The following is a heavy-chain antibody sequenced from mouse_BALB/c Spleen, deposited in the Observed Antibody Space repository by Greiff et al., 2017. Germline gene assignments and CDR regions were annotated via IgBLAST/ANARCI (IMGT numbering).Heavy chain of an antibody. Sequence: DVMLVESGGGLVQPGGSRKLSCAASGFTFSSFGMHWVRQAPEKGLEWVAYISSGSSTIYYADTVKGRFTISRDNPKNTLFLQMTSLRSEDTAMYYCARRFITTVVNYAMDYWGQGTSVTVSS. J-gene: IGHJ4*01. CDR2: ISSGSSTI. CDR1: GFTFSSFG. CDR3: ARRFITTVVNYAMDY. V-gene: IGHV5-17*02. D-gene: IGHD1-1*01.